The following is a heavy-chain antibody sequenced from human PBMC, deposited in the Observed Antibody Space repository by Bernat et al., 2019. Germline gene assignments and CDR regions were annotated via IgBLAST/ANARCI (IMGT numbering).Heavy chain of an antibody. J-gene: IGHJ5*02. CDR3: AIGGLYSSGWYVWFDP. D-gene: IGHD6-19*01. Sequence: EVQLVQSGAEVKKPGESLKISCKGSGYSFTSYWIGWVRQLPGKGLEWMGSIYPGDSDTRYRPSYQRTVTTSADKSIRTAYLQWSSLKASDTAMYYCAIGGLYSSGWYVWFDPWGQGTLVTVSS. CDR1: GYSFTSYW. CDR2: IYPGDSDT. V-gene: IGHV5-51*01.